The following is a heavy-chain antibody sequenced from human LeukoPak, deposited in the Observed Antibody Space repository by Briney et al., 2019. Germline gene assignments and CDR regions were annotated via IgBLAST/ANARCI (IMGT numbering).Heavy chain of an antibody. D-gene: IGHD3-22*01. J-gene: IGHJ4*02. CDR1: GFTFSSYA. Sequence: PGGSLRLSCAASGFTFSSYAMSWVRQAPGKGLEWVSAISGSGGSTYYADSVKGRFTISRDNSKNTLYLQMNSLRAEDTAVYYCAKELNLYYYDSSGYYYDWGQGTLVTVSS. CDR2: ISGSGGST. CDR3: AKELNLYYYDSSGYYYD. V-gene: IGHV3-23*01.